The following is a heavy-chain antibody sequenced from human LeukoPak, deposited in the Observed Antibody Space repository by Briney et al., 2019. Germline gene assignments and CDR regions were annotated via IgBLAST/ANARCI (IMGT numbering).Heavy chain of an antibody. V-gene: IGHV3-23*01. CDR2: IRGSGGST. D-gene: IGHD6-19*01. J-gene: IGHJ4*02. CDR3: AKPVGSSGWYGDFDC. Sequence: GSLRLSCAASGFTFSNYAMNWVRQAPGKGLEWVSAIRGSGGSTYYADSVKGRFTISRDNSKNTLYLQMNSLRAEDTAIYYCAKPVGSSGWYGDFDCWGQGTLVTVSS. CDR1: GFTFSNYA.